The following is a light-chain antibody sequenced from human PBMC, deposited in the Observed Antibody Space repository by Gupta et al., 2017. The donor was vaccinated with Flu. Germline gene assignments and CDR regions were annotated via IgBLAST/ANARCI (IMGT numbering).Light chain of an antibody. Sequence: PSSVSASVGDRVTIACRASQDVGNWLAWYQQKPGEVPKLLIYGASSLQRGVPSRFSGSVSGTDFTLTISSLQSEDFATYYCQQASSFPRTFGQGTRVEIK. V-gene: IGKV1-12*01. CDR2: GAS. CDR3: QQASSFPRT. CDR1: QDVGNW. J-gene: IGKJ1*01.